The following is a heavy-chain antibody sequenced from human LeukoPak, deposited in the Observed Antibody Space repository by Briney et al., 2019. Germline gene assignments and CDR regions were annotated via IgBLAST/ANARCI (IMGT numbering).Heavy chain of an antibody. V-gene: IGHV3-7*01. J-gene: IGHJ5*02. CDR3: ARQSIAAAGKPFDP. Sequence: GGSLRLSCAASGFTFSSYWMSWVRQAPGKGLEWVANIKHDGSEKYYVDSVKGRFTISRDNAKNSLYLQMNSLRAEDTAVYYCARQSIAAAGKPFDPWGQGTLVTVSS. CDR1: GFTFSSYW. D-gene: IGHD6-13*01. CDR2: IKHDGSEK.